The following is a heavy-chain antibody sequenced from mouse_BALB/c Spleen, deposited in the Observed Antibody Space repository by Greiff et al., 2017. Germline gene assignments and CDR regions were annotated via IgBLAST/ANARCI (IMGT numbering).Heavy chain of an antibody. V-gene: IGHV2-9*02. Sequence: VKLQESGPGLVAPSQSLSITCTVSGFSLTSYGVHWVRQPPGKGLEWLGVIWAGGSTNYNSALMSRLSISKDNSKSQVFLKMNSLQTDDTAMYYCASDDGYPSGDYWGQGTSVTVSS. CDR2: IWAGGST. D-gene: IGHD2-3*01. CDR1: GFSLTSYG. CDR3: ASDDGYPSGDY. J-gene: IGHJ4*01.